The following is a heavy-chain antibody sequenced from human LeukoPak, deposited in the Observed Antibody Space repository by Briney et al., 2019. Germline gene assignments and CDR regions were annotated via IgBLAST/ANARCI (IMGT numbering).Heavy chain of an antibody. J-gene: IGHJ6*03. Sequence: GGSLRLSCAASGFTFSSYTMKWVRQAPGKGLEWVSSISSSSSYIYYADSVKGRFTISRDNAKNSLYLQMNSLRAEDTAVYFCARATWDPNYYYYMDVWGKGTTVTISS. V-gene: IGHV3-21*01. CDR1: GFTFSSYT. D-gene: IGHD1-26*01. CDR3: ARATWDPNYYYYMDV. CDR2: ISSSSSYI.